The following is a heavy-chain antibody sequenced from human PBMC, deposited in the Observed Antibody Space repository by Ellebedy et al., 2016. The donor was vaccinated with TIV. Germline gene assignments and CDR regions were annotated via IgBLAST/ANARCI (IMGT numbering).Heavy chain of an antibody. Sequence: ASVKVSXKASRYSFIHWVRQAPGQGLEWMGWIYPESGGTKYAQEFQGRVTMTRDTSITTAYMELSSLRSEDTAVYYCAREYGDYAAVDYWGQGTLVTVSS. J-gene: IGHJ4*02. V-gene: IGHV1-2*02. CDR3: AREYGDYAAVDY. CDR2: IYPESGGT. CDR1: RYSF. D-gene: IGHD4-17*01.